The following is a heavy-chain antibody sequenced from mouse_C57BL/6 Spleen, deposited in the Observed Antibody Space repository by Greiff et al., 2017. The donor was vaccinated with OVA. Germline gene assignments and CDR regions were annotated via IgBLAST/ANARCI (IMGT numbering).Heavy chain of an antibody. D-gene: IGHD1-1*01. CDR2: IDPENGDT. J-gene: IGHJ2*01. CDR3: TTGGVVASDY. V-gene: IGHV14-4*01. CDR1: GFNIKDDY. Sequence: VQLQQSGAELVRPGASVKLSCTASGFNIKDDYMHWVKQRPEQGLEWIGWIDPENGDTEYASKFQGKATITADTSSNTAYLQHSSLTSEDTAVYYCTTGGVVASDYWGQGTTLTVSS.